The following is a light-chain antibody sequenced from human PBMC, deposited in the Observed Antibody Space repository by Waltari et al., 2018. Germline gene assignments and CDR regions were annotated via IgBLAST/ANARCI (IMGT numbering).Light chain of an antibody. CDR1: SSDVGSHDY. V-gene: IGLV2-14*03. J-gene: IGLJ2*01. Sequence: QSALTQPASVSGSPGQSITISCTGTSSDVGSHDYVSWYQHHPGKAPKLMIYDVSNRPAGGSNRFSGSKSDNTASLTISGLQAEDEADYYCCSYTSSSTCIFGGGTKLTVL. CDR2: DVS. CDR3: CSYTSSSTCI.